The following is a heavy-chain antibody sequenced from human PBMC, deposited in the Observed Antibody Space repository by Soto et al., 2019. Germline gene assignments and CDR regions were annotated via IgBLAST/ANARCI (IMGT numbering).Heavy chain of an antibody. CDR1: GYTFTSYG. CDR2: ISAYNGNT. J-gene: IGHJ4*02. Sequence: AVSVKVSWKASGYTFTSYGISWVRQAPGQGLEWMGWISAYNGNTNYAQKLQGRATMTTDTSTSTAYMELRSLRDDDTAVYYCARVLSFLVYFDYWGQGTLVTVSS. CDR3: ARVLSFLVYFDY. V-gene: IGHV1-18*01. D-gene: IGHD3-3*01.